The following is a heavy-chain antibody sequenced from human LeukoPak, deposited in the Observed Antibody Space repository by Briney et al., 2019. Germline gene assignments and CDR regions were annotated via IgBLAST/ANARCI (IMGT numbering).Heavy chain of an antibody. Sequence: PGGSLRLSCAASGFTFSSYAMSWVRQAPGEGLEWVSAISGSGGSTYYADSVKGRFTISRDNSKNTLYLQMNSLRAEDTAVYYCAKSLWLPSSSPDYWGQGTLVTVSS. CDR2: ISGSGGST. CDR3: AKSLWLPSSSPDY. CDR1: GFTFSSYA. V-gene: IGHV3-23*01. J-gene: IGHJ4*02. D-gene: IGHD3-9*01.